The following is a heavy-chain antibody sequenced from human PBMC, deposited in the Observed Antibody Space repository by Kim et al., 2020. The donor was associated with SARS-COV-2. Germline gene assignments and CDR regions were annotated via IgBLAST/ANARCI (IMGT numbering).Heavy chain of an antibody. V-gene: IGHV3-30*04. D-gene: IGHD6-13*01. CDR2: ISYDGSNK. J-gene: IGHJ6*02. CDR3: ARDGGGAAAGTDYYYGMDV. CDR1: GFTFSSYA. Sequence: GGSLRLSCAASGFTFSSYAMHWVRQAPGKGLEWVAVISYDGSNKYYADSVKGRFTISRDNSKNTLYLQMNSLRAEDTAVYYCARDGGGAAAGTDYYYGMDVWGQGTTVTVSS.